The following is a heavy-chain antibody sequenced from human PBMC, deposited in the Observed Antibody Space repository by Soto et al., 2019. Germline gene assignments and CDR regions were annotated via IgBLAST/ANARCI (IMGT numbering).Heavy chain of an antibody. D-gene: IGHD1-26*01. J-gene: IGHJ4*02. CDR3: ARGGGSSGLVVFDS. CDR2: IYSGGTT. V-gene: IGHV3-66*01. Sequence: EVQLVESGGGLVQPGGSLRLSCAASGFTVSSNYMSWVRQAPGKGLEWVSVIYSGGTTYYADSVKGRFTISRDNSKNTLYLQMNSLRVEDTAVYYCARGGGSSGLVVFDSWGQGTLVTVSS. CDR1: GFTVSSNY.